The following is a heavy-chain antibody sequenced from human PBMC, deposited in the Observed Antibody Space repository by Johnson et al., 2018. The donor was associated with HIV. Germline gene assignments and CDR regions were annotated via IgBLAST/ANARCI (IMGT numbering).Heavy chain of an antibody. CDR1: GFTFSSYA. V-gene: IGHV3-30*04. D-gene: IGHD3-10*01. Sequence: QVQLVESGGGVVQPGRSLSLSCAASGFTFSSYAMNWVRQAPGKGLEWVAVISYDGRNKDYADSVKGRCTISRDNSKNTLFLQMNSLGPEETAVYHCARDPIAFRNYYGSGSAFDIWGQGTMVTVSS. CDR2: ISYDGRNK. CDR3: ARDPIAFRNYYGSGSAFDI. J-gene: IGHJ3*02.